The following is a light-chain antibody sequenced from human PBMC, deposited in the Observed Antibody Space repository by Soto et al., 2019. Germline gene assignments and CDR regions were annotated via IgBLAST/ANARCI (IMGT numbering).Light chain of an antibody. CDR2: EVS. J-gene: IGLJ1*01. CDR1: SSDVGSYNY. CDR3: SSYTRSSTL. Sequence: LAQPASVSGSPGQSITISCTGTSSDVGSYNYVSWYQQHPGKAPKLMIYEVSDRPSGISSRFSGSKSGNTASLTISGLQTEDEADYYCSSYTRSSTLFGTGTKVTVL. V-gene: IGLV2-14*01.